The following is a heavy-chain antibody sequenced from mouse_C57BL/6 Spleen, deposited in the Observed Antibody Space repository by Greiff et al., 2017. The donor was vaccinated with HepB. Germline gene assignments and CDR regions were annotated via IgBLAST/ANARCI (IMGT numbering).Heavy chain of an antibody. J-gene: IGHJ2*01. Sequence: EVQVVESGGDLVKPGGSLKLSCAASGFTFSSYGMSWVRQTPDKRLEWVATISSGGSYTYYPDSVKGRFTISRDNAKNTLYLQMSSLKSEDTAMYYCARHGGNLDYWGQGTTLTVSS. CDR1: GFTFSSYG. CDR3: ARHGGNLDY. CDR2: ISSGGSYT. V-gene: IGHV5-6*01.